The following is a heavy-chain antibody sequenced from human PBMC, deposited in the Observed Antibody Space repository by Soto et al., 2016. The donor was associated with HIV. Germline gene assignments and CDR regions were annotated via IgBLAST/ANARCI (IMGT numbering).Heavy chain of an antibody. CDR2: ISSSSSTI. V-gene: IGHV3-48*04. CDR1: GFSFNTYS. J-gene: IGHJ6*02. Sequence: EVQLVESGGGLVQPGGSLRLSCAASGFSFNTYSMNWVRQAPGKGLEWISSISSSSSTIYYADSVKGRFTISRDNAKNSVYLQMNSLRAEDTAVYYCARDKPPLQLRAIWYGVDVWGQGTTVTVSS. CDR3: ARDKPPLQLRAIWYGVDV. D-gene: IGHD2-21*02.